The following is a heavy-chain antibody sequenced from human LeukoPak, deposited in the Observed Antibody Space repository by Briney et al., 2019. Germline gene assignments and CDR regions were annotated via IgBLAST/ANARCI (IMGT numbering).Heavy chain of an antibody. CDR1: GYSFTSYW. V-gene: IGHV5-10-1*01. CDR2: IDPSDSYT. CDR3: ARLVYCSGGSCLWGMDV. Sequence: GESLKISCKGSGYSFTSYWISWARQMPGKGLEWMGRIDPSDSYTNYSPSFQGHVTISADKSISTAYLQWSSLKASDTAMYYCARLVYCSGGSCLWGMDVWGKGTTVTVSS. D-gene: IGHD2-15*01. J-gene: IGHJ6*04.